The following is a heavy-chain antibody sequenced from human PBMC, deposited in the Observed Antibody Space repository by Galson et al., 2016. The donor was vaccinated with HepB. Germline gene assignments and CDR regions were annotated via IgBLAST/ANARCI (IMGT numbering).Heavy chain of an antibody. J-gene: IGHJ4*02. CDR3: ARGVGDY. Sequence: SLRLSCAASGFTSSNYDMSWVRQAPGKGLVWVSIGNNDGSDTRYADSVKGRFTTSRDKSSNILYLQMSNLRADDTAIYYCARGVGDYWGQGSLVSVST. V-gene: IGHV3-74*01. CDR2: GNNDGSDT. CDR1: GFTSSNYD.